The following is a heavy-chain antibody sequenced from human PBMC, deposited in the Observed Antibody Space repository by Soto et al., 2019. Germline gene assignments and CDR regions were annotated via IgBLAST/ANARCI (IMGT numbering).Heavy chain of an antibody. J-gene: IGHJ4*02. Sequence: GGSLRLSCAASGFTFSSYGMHWVRQAPGKGLEWVAVIWYDGSNKYYADSVKGRFTISRDNSKNTLYLQMNILRVEDTAVYFCATAGNYRFDNWGLGTLVTVSS. CDR3: ATAGNYRFDN. CDR2: IWYDGSNK. D-gene: IGHD1-1*01. V-gene: IGHV3-33*01. CDR1: GFTFSSYG.